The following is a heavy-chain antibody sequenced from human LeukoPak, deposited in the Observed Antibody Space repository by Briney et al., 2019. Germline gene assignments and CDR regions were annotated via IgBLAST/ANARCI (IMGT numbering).Heavy chain of an antibody. CDR3: ARDLLCSSTSCYGSDFDY. CDR2: ISSSSSYI. Sequence: GGSLRLSCAASGFTFSSYSMNWVRQAPGKGLEWVSSISSSSSYIYYADSVKGRFTISRDNAKNSLYLQMNSLRAEDTAVYYCARDLLCSSTSCYGSDFDYWGRGTLVTVSS. V-gene: IGHV3-21*01. J-gene: IGHJ4*02. CDR1: GFTFSSYS. D-gene: IGHD2-2*01.